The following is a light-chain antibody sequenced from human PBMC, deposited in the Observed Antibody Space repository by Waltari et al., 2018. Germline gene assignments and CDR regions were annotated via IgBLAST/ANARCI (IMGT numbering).Light chain of an antibody. CDR2: WAS. J-gene: IGKJ2*01. CDR1: PSVLYSSNNKDY. V-gene: IGKV4-1*01. CDR3: QQYHSFPYT. Sequence: DIVMTQSPDSLAVSLGERATLNCKSGPSVLYSSNNKDYLAWYQQKPGQPPKLLFYWASTRESGVPDRFSGSGSGTDFTLTISSLQAEDVAVYYCQQYHSFPYTFGRGTKLEIK.